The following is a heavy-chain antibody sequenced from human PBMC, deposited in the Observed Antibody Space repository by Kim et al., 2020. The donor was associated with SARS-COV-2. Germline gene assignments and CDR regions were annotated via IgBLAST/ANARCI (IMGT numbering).Heavy chain of an antibody. J-gene: IGHJ4*02. CDR2: GST. V-gene: IGHV4-39*01. Sequence: GSTYYNPSLKSRVTISVDTSKNQFSLKLSSVTAADTAVYYCARQGGPEDYWGQGTLVTVSS. D-gene: IGHD2-15*01. CDR3: ARQGGPEDY.